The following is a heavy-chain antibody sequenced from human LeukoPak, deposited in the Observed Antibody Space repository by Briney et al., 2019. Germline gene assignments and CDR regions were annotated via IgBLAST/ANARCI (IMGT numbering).Heavy chain of an antibody. Sequence: SETLSLTCAVYGGSFSGYYWTWIRQPAGKGLEWIGRIYTSGSTNYNPSLKSRVTMSVDTSKNQFSLKLTSVTAADTAVYYCASGPDLDDYYDSSGYYYGWGQGTLVTVSS. CDR3: ASGPDLDDYYDSSGYYYG. V-gene: IGHV4-59*10. CDR2: IYTSGST. D-gene: IGHD3-22*01. J-gene: IGHJ4*02. CDR1: GGSFSGYY.